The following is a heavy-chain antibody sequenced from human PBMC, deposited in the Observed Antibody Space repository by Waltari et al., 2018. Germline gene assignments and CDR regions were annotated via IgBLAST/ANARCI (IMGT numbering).Heavy chain of an antibody. CDR1: GFTFSRSA. V-gene: IGHV3-23*01. D-gene: IGHD2-15*01. CDR2: ISGSGGST. Sequence: EVQLLVSVDGLVQPGGSRILSCAASGFTFSRSAMSWVRQAPGKGREWVSAISGSGGSTYYADSVKGRFTISRDNSKNTLYLQMNSLRAEDTAVYYCAKDFRCSDYWGQGTLVTVSS. J-gene: IGHJ4*02. CDR3: AKDFRCSDY.